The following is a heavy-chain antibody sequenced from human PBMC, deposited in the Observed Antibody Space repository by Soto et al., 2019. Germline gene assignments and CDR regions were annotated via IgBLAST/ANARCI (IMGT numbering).Heavy chain of an antibody. J-gene: IGHJ6*02. V-gene: IGHV3-23*01. Sequence: GGSLRLSCAASGFTFSSYAMSWVRQALGKGLEWVSAISGSGGSTYYADSVKGRFTISRDNSKNTLYLQMNSLRAEDPAVYYCAKDRGRDSGYGMDVLGQGTTVTVSS. D-gene: IGHD1-26*01. CDR2: ISGSGGST. CDR1: GFTFSSYA. CDR3: AKDRGRDSGYGMDV.